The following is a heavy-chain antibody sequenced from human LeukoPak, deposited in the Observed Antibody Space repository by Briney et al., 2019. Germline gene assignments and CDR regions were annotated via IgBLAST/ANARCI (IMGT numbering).Heavy chain of an antibody. CDR3: AKGPYSGYSTYFDP. J-gene: IGHJ5*02. CDR2: ISGGSGNT. Sequence: PGGSLRLSCEASGFTFSRHAMNWVRQAPEKGLEWVSGISGGSGNTFYADSVKGRFTISRDNSRNTLYLQMYGLRADDTALYFCAKGPYSGYSTYFDPWGQGTRVTVSS. CDR1: GFTFSRHA. D-gene: IGHD5-12*01. V-gene: IGHV3-23*01.